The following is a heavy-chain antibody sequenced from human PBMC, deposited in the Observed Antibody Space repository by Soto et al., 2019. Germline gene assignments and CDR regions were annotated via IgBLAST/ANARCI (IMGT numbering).Heavy chain of an antibody. D-gene: IGHD6-6*01. CDR1: GGSISSYY. CDR2: IYYSGST. J-gene: IGHJ5*02. V-gene: IGHV4-59*08. Sequence: PSETLSLTCTVSGGSISSYYWSWIRQPPGKGLEWIGYIYYSGSTNYNPSLKSRVTISVDTSKNQFSLKLSSVTAADTAVYYCASYSSSSGDFDPWGQGTMVTGSS. CDR3: ASYSSSSGDFDP.